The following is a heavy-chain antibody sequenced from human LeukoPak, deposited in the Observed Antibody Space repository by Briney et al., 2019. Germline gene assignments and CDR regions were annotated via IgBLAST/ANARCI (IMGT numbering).Heavy chain of an antibody. CDR2: IYYSGST. J-gene: IGHJ6*02. CDR1: GGSLSSGDYY. D-gene: IGHD3-10*01. V-gene: IGHV4-30-4*01. CDR3: ARADYYGSGSYLPYYYHGMDV. Sequence: SQTLSLTCTVSGGSLSSGDYYWSWIRQPPGKGLEWIGYIYYSGSTYYNPSLKSRVTISVDTSKNQFSLKLSSVTAADTAVYYCARADYYGSGSYLPYYYHGMDVWGQGTTVTVSS.